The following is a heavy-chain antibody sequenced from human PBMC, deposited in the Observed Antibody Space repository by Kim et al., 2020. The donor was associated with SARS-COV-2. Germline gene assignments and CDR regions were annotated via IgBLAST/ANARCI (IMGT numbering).Heavy chain of an antibody. V-gene: IGHV3-23*03. CDR3: AKGGYSSSWYEGYYYYGMDV. CDR1: GFTFSSYA. D-gene: IGHD6-13*01. CDR2: IYSGGSST. J-gene: IGHJ6*02. Sequence: GGSLRLSCAASGFTFSSYAMSWVRQAPGKGLEWVSVIYSGGSSTYYADSVKGRFTISRDNSKNTLYLQMNSLRAEDTAVYYCAKGGYSSSWYEGYYYYGMDVWGQGTTVTVSS.